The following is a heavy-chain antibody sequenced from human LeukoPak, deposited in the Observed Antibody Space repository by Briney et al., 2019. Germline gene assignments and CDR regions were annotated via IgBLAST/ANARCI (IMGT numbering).Heavy chain of an antibody. CDR2: ISGSGGST. Sequence: PGGTLRLSCAASGFTFSSYGMSWVRQAPGKGLEWVSAISGSGGSTYYADCVKGRFTISRDNSKNTLYLQMNSLRAEDTAVYYCARDRRRWALRAMARGVTDGYYYYMDVWGKGTTVTISS. J-gene: IGHJ6*03. CDR3: ARDRRRWALRAMARGVTDGYYYYMDV. D-gene: IGHD3-10*01. V-gene: IGHV3-23*01. CDR1: GFTFSSYG.